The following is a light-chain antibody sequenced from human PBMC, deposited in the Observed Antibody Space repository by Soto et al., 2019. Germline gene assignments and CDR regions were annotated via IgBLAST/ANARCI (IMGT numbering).Light chain of an antibody. CDR1: QSVRSSY. CDR2: GAS. Sequence: ETVLTQSPGTLSLSPGESATLSCRASQSVRSSYLAWYQQKPGQAPRLLIYGASSRATGIPDRFSGSGSGTDFTLTISRLEPEDFAVYYCQQYGNSPLTFGGGTKVEIK. CDR3: QQYGNSPLT. J-gene: IGKJ4*01. V-gene: IGKV3-20*01.